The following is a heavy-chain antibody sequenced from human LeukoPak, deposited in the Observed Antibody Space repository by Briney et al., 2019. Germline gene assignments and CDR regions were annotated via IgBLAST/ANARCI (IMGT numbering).Heavy chain of an antibody. CDR1: GGYISSGGYY. CDR3: ARVRSSARGGNDY. CDR2: IYHSGST. D-gene: IGHD6-6*01. Sequence: SQALSLTCTVSGGYISSGGYYWSWIRQPPGKGLEWIGYIYHSGSTYYNPSLKSRVTISVDRSKNQFSLKLSSVTAADTAVYYCARVRSSARGGNDYWGQGTLVTVSS. V-gene: IGHV4-30-2*01. J-gene: IGHJ4*02.